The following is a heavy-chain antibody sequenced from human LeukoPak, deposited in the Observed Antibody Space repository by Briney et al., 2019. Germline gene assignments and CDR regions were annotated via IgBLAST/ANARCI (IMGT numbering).Heavy chain of an antibody. CDR2: IKQDGSER. J-gene: IGHJ1*01. CDR3: ARRGDSRGYYFD. V-gene: IGHV3-7*03. CDR1: GCTFSGHW. Sequence: GGSLRLSCAASGCTFSGHWLTWVRQAPGKGLEWVANIKQDGSERYYVDSLKGRFTISRDNAKNSLYLEMNSLRVEDTAVYYCARRGDSRGYYFDWGQGTLVTVSS. D-gene: IGHD3-22*01.